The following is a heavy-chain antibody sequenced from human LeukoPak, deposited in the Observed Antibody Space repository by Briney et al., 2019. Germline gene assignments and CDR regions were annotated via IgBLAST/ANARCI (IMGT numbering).Heavy chain of an antibody. D-gene: IGHD2-15*01. J-gene: IGHJ4*02. Sequence: ASVKVSCKASGYTFTGYYMHWVRQAPGQGLEGMGWINPNSGGTNYAQKFQGRVTMTRDTSISTAYMELSRLRSDDTAVYYCARDHDIVVVVAATLDYWGQGTLVTVSS. CDR3: ARDHDIVVVVAATLDY. CDR1: GYTFTGYY. V-gene: IGHV1-2*02. CDR2: INPNSGGT.